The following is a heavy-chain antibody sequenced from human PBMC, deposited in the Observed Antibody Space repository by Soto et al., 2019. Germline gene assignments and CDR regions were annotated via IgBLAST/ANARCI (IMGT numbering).Heavy chain of an antibody. D-gene: IGHD3-22*01. CDR3: ARRWEYYYDSSGYYFDY. Sequence: PGESLKISCKGSGYSFTSYWIGWVRQMPGKGLEWMGIIYPGDSDTRYSPSFQGQVTISADKSINTAYLQWSSLKASDTAMYYCARRWEYYYDSSGYYFDYWGQGTLVTVSS. V-gene: IGHV5-51*01. CDR1: GYSFTSYW. CDR2: IYPGDSDT. J-gene: IGHJ4*02.